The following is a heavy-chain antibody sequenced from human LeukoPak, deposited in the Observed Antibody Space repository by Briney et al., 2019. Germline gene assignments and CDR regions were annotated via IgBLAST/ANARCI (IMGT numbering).Heavy chain of an antibody. J-gene: IGHJ2*01. Sequence: GGSLRLSCAASGFTVSSNYMSWVRQAPGKGLEWVSVIYSGGSTYYADSVKGRFTISRDNSKNTLYLQMNSLRVEDTAVYYCARAGGEMATMFGYFDLWGRGTLVTVSS. CDR2: IYSGGST. CDR1: GFTVSSNY. CDR3: ARAGGEMATMFGYFDL. D-gene: IGHD5-24*01. V-gene: IGHV3-66*01.